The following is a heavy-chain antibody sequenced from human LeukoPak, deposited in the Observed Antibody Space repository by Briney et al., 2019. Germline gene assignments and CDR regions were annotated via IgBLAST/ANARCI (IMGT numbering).Heavy chain of an antibody. CDR2: ISSSGSTI. CDR3: ARPTLYGGKPTGYFDY. CDR1: GFTFSSYE. D-gene: IGHD4/OR15-4a*01. Sequence: GGSLRLSCAASGFTFSSYEMNWVRQAPGKGLEWVSYISSSGSTIYYADSVKGRFTISRDNAKNSLYLQMNSLRAEDTAVYYCARPTLYGGKPTGYFDYWGQGTLVTVSS. J-gene: IGHJ4*02. V-gene: IGHV3-48*03.